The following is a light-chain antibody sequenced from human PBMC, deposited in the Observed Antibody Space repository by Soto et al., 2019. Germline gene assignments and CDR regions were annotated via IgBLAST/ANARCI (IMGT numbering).Light chain of an antibody. CDR1: QSVSSY. V-gene: IGKV3-11*01. J-gene: IGKJ1*01. CDR2: DAS. Sequence: EIVLTQSPATLSLSPGERATLSCRASQSVSSYLTWYQQKPGQAPRLLIYDASNRATGIPARFSGSESGTDFTLTISSLEPEVSAVYYCQQRSSWPRTFGQGTKVEIK. CDR3: QQRSSWPRT.